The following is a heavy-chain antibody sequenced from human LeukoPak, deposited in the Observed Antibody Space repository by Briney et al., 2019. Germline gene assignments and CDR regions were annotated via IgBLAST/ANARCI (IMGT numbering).Heavy chain of an antibody. D-gene: IGHD3-10*01. J-gene: IGHJ4*02. CDR1: GFTFSAFG. Sequence: GGSLRLSCAASGFTFSAFGMHWVRQAPGKGLEWVTFIPYDGSDKYYADSVKGRFTISRDNSKNTLYLQMNNMRTEDTAVYYCARLGYYGSGSYCDYWGQGTLVTVSS. CDR3: ARLGYYGSGSYCDY. V-gene: IGHV3-30*19. CDR2: IPYDGSDK.